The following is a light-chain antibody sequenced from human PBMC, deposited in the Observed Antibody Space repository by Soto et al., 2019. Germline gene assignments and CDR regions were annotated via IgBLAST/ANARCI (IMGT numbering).Light chain of an antibody. CDR2: HAS. CDR1: QRLTTW. J-gene: IGKJ1*01. Sequence: IQLTQSPSTLSASVGDKVTIPCRASQRLTTWFAWYQLKPGKPPKVLSXHASSFQGGVPSRFSGSGSGTESTLTISSLPADDCATYYCQQYNRYSFGQGTKVDIK. CDR3: QQYNRYS. V-gene: IGKV1-5*01.